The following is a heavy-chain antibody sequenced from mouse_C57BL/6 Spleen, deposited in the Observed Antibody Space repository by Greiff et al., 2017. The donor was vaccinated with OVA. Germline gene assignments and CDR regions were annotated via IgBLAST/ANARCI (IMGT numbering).Heavy chain of an antibody. D-gene: IGHD3-3*01. Sequence: QVQLQQPGAELVRPGTSVKLSCKASGYTFTSYWMHWVKQRPGQGLEWIGVIDPSDSYTNYNQKFKGKATLTVDTSSSTADMQLSSLTSEDSAVYYCARRGTPYAMDYWGQGTSVTVSS. V-gene: IGHV1-59*01. CDR2: IDPSDSYT. J-gene: IGHJ4*01. CDR1: GYTFTSYW. CDR3: ARRGTPYAMDY.